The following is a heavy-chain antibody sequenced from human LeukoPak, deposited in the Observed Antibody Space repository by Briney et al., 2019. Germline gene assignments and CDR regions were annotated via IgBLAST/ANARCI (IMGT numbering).Heavy chain of an antibody. CDR3: ARQQENYDYVWGSYRYTSFDY. CDR2: IYPGDSDT. D-gene: IGHD3-16*02. Sequence: GESQKISCKGSGYSFTSYWIGWVRQMPGKGLEWMGIIYPGDSDTRYSPSFQGQVTISADKSISTAYLQWSSLKASDTAMYYCARQQENYDYVWGSYRYTSFDYWGQGTLVTVSS. V-gene: IGHV5-51*01. J-gene: IGHJ4*02. CDR1: GYSFTSYW.